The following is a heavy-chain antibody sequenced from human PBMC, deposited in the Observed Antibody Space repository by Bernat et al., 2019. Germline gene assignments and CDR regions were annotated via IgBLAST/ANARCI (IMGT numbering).Heavy chain of an antibody. CDR2: ISYDGSNK. CDR1: GFTFSSYA. Sequence: QGQLVESGGGVVQPGRSLRLSCAASGFTFSSYAMHWVRQAPGKGLEWVAVISYDGSNKYYADSVKGRFTISRDNSKNTLYLQMNSLRAEDTAVYYCARDSGRVVGYFQHWGQGTLVTVSS. V-gene: IGHV3-30-3*01. D-gene: IGHD1-26*01. J-gene: IGHJ1*01. CDR3: ARDSGRVVGYFQH.